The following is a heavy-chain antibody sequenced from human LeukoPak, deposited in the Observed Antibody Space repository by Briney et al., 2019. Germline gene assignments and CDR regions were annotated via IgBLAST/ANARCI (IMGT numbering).Heavy chain of an antibody. J-gene: IGHJ4*02. D-gene: IGHD5-18*01. CDR3: AKVRGDTAMGTFDY. CDR2: IWYDGSNK. V-gene: IGHV3-33*06. Sequence: PGGSLRLSXAASGFTFSSYGMHWVGQAPGKGLEWVAVIWYDGSNKYYADSVKGRFTISRDNSKNTLYLQMNSLRAEDTAVYYCAKVRGDTAMGTFDYWGQGTLVTVSS. CDR1: GFTFSSYG.